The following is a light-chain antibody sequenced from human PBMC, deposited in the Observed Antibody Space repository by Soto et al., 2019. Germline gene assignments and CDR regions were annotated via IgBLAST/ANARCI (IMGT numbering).Light chain of an antibody. Sequence: QSVLTQPASVSGSPGQSITISCTGTSSDVGSYNLVSWYQQHPGKAPKLMTHEDSKRPSGVSNRFSGSKSGNTASLTISGLQAEDEADYYCCSYSRSSTYVFGTGTKVTVL. J-gene: IGLJ1*01. CDR1: SSDVGSYNL. V-gene: IGLV2-23*01. CDR2: EDS. CDR3: CSYSRSSTYV.